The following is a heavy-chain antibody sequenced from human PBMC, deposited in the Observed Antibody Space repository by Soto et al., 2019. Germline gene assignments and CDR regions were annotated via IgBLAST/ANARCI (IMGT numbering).Heavy chain of an antibody. J-gene: IGHJ6*02. V-gene: IGHV4-39*07. CDR3: ARGGLGRNMYYYYGMDV. Sequence: SETLSLTCTVSGGSISSSTYYWDWIRQPPGKGLEWIGAMYYTGNKNYNPSLESRVTMSVDTSKNQFSLKLSSVTAADTAVYYCARGGLGRNMYYYYGMDVWGQGTTVTVSS. CDR1: GGSISSSTYY. CDR2: MYYTGNK.